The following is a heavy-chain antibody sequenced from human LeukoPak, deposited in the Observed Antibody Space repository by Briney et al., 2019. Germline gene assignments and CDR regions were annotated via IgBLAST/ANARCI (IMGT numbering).Heavy chain of an antibody. CDR2: IKQDGSEK. D-gene: IGHD2-2*01. CDR1: GFTFSSYW. CDR3: ARDIDSSSTSCYDDAFDI. Sequence: GESLRLSCAASGFTFSSYWMSWVRQAPGKGLEWVANIKQDGSEKYYVDSVKGRFTISRDNAKNSLYLQMNSLRAEDTAVYYCARDIDSSSTSCYDDAFDIWGQGTMVTVSS. J-gene: IGHJ3*02. V-gene: IGHV3-7*01.